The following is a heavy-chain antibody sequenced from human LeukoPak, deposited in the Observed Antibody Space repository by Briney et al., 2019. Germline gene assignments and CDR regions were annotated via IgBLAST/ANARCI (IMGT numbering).Heavy chain of an antibody. Sequence: GGSLRLSCAASGYTVNSNYMSGVRQAPGKGLEWVSVIYSGGSTYYADSVKGRFTISRDNSKNTLYLQMNSLRAEDTAVYYCARELWTNYGMDVWGQGTTVTVSS. V-gene: IGHV3-66*02. CDR1: GYTVNSNY. CDR2: IYSGGST. J-gene: IGHJ6*02. CDR3: ARELWTNYGMDV. D-gene: IGHD5-18*01.